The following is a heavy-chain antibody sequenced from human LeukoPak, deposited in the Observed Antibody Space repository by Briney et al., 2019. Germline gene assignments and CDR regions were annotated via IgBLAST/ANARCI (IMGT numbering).Heavy chain of an antibody. CDR2: IYSSETT. CDR3: ARRNDFDI. Sequence: PSETLSLTCTVSGGSVSSGSYHWSWIRQPPGKGLEWIGYIYSSETTEYKPSLKSRVTISADTSKNQFSLKLTSVTAADTAIYYCARRNDFDIWGQGTMVTVSS. CDR1: GGSVSSGSYH. J-gene: IGHJ3*02. V-gene: IGHV4-61*01.